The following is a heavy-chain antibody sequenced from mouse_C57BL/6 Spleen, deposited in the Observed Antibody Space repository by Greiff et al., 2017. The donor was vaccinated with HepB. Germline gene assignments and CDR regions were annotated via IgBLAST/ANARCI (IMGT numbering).Heavy chain of an antibody. D-gene: IGHD1-1*01. CDR2: IDPSDSET. J-gene: IGHJ3*01. Sequence: QVQLQQPGAELVRPGSSVKLSCKASGYTFTSYWMHWVKQRPIQGLEWIGNIDPSDSETHYNQKFKDKATLTVDKSSRQAYMQLSSLTSEDSAVYYCARSSTTVVATDWFAYWGQGTLVTVSA. V-gene: IGHV1-52*01. CDR3: ARSSTTVVATDWFAY. CDR1: GYTFTSYW.